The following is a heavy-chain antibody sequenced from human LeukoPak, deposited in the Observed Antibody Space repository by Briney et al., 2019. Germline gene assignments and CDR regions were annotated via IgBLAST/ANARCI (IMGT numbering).Heavy chain of an antibody. Sequence: GGSLRLSCAASGFTFNRYGMHWVRQAPGKGLEWVAFTGPDGKKTSYGDSLNGRFTISRDNFEDTVFLQMNTMRAEDTAVYYCARQMVEGQQNYYMDVWGNGTTVTVSS. CDR3: ARQMVEGQQNYYMDV. D-gene: IGHD2-15*01. J-gene: IGHJ6*03. CDR2: TGPDGKKT. V-gene: IGHV3-33*01. CDR1: GFTFNRYG.